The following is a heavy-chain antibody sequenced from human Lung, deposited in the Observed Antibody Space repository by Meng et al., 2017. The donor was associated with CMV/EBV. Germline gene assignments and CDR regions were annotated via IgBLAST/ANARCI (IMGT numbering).Heavy chain of an antibody. CDR3: ATYSRAPAALLAYFNY. CDR1: RVTFRNYA. J-gene: IGHJ4*02. V-gene: IGHV3-30*09. Sequence: SLKISCVVSRVTFRNYAMHWVRQAPGKGPEWVAVISSDGQNKYYADSVKGRFAISRDNLRSTLYLQLSSLRLEDTAVYYCATYSRAPAALLAYFNYWGLGTLVXVSS. D-gene: IGHD2-2*01. CDR2: ISSDGQNK.